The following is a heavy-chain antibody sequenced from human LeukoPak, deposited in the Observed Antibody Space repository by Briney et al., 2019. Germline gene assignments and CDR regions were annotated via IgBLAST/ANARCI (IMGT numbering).Heavy chain of an antibody. D-gene: IGHD1-26*01. J-gene: IGHJ3*02. V-gene: IGHV1-2*02. CDR3: ARANGGSYYDAFDI. CDR2: INPNSGGT. CDR1: GYTFTGYY. Sequence: ASVKVSCKASGYTFTGYYMHWVRQAPGQGLEWMGWINPNSGGTNYAQKFQGRVTMTRDTSISTAYMELSRLRSDDTAVYYCARANGGSYYDAFDIWDQGTMVTVSS.